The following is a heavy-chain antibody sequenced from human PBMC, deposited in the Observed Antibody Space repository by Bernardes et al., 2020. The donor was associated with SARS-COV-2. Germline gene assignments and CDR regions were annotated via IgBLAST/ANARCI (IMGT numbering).Heavy chain of an antibody. CDR2: INQDESEN. Sequence: GGYLSRSSAASGVTFSRYWMTWVRPAPGMGLEWVANINQDESENNYVDSVKGRFTISRDNAKNSLYLQMNSLRAEDTALYYCARDFGGGENDYWGQGTLVTVSS. CDR1: GVTFSRYW. J-gene: IGHJ4*02. V-gene: IGHV3-7*01. D-gene: IGHD3-3*01. CDR3: ARDFGGGENDY.